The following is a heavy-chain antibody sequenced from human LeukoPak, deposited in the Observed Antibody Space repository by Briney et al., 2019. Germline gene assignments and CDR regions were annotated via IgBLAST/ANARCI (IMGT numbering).Heavy chain of an antibody. CDR3: ARDVGYSSGWYDFPNWFDP. V-gene: IGHV4-4*07. D-gene: IGHD6-19*01. J-gene: IGHJ5*02. CDR2: IYSSGST. CDR1: GGSISFYY. Sequence: PSETLSLTCTVSGGSISFYYWSWIRQPAGKGLEWIGRIYSSGSTNYNPSLKSRVTMSVDTSKNQFSLKLSSVTAADTAVYYCARDVGYSSGWYDFPNWFDPWGQGTLVTVSS.